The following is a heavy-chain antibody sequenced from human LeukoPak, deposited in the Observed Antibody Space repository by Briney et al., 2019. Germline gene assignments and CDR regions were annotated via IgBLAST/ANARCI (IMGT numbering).Heavy chain of an antibody. Sequence: GALRLSCAASGFTFSSYAMSWVRQAPGKGLEWVSVISGSGGSTYYADSVKGRLTISRDNSKNTLYLQMNTLRAEDTAVYFCAKSPVSSCRGSFCYPFDYWGQGNLVTVSS. D-gene: IGHD2-15*01. J-gene: IGHJ4*02. V-gene: IGHV3-23*01. CDR3: AKSPVSSCRGSFCYPFDY. CDR1: GFTFSSYA. CDR2: ISGSGGST.